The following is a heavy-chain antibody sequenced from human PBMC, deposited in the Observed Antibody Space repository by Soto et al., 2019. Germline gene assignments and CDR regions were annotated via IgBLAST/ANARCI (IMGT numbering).Heavy chain of an antibody. J-gene: IGHJ4*02. V-gene: IGHV3-30*18. CDR1: GFTFSSYG. D-gene: IGHD3-3*01. Sequence: QVQLVESGGGVVQPGRSLRLSCAASGFTFSSYGMHWVRQAPGKGLEWVAVISYDGSNKYYADSVKGRFTISRDNSKNXXYLQMNSLRAEDTAVYYCAKDRAYDFWSGYYYFDYWGQGTLVTVSS. CDR3: AKDRAYDFWSGYYYFDY. CDR2: ISYDGSNK.